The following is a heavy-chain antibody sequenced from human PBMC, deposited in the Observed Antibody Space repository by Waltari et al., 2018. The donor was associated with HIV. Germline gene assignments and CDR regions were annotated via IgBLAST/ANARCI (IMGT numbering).Heavy chain of an antibody. D-gene: IGHD3-22*01. V-gene: IGHV3-15*01. CDR3: TTDPPPYYYDTSGEGY. Sequence: EVQLVETGGGLVKLGGSLRPSCAASGCTLGNAEMTWVRQAPGKGLEWVGRIKSETDGWTTDYAAPVKGRFTISRDDSKNTLYLQMNSLKHEDTAVYYCTTDPPPYYYDTSGEGYWGQGTLVTVSS. J-gene: IGHJ4*02. CDR2: IKSETDGWTT. CDR1: GCTLGNAE.